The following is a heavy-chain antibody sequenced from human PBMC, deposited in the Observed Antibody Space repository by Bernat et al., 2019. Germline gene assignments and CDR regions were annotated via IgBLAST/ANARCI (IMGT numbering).Heavy chain of an antibody. CDR2: TYSGGST. CDR1: GFTVSSNC. J-gene: IGHJ4*02. CDR3: VRGLRSTWYQHDY. Sequence: EVQVVESGGGLVQPGGSLRLSCAASGFTVSSNCMSWVRQAPGKGLEWVSVTYSGGSTSYADSVKGRFIISRDNSKNTLYLQMNSLRAEDTAVYYCVRGLRSTWYQHDYWGQGNLVTVSS. V-gene: IGHV3-66*01. D-gene: IGHD6-13*01.